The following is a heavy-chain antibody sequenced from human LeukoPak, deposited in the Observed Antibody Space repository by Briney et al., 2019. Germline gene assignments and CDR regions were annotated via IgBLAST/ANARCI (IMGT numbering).Heavy chain of an antibody. Sequence: ASVKVSCKTSGYTFTDEYIHWVRQAPGHGLQCMGWMHPNTGDTVYVQKFQGRVTFTRDTSISTAYMELHRLRSDDTAVYYCVRHLTDPTSGDYWGQGTLVTVSS. CDR1: GYTFTDEY. CDR3: VRHLTDPTSGDY. J-gene: IGHJ4*02. V-gene: IGHV1-2*02. CDR2: MHPNTGDT. D-gene: IGHD1-14*01.